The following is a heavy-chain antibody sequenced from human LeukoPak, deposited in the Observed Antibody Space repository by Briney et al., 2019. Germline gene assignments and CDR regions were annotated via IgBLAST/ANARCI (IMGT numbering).Heavy chain of an antibody. CDR1: GFTFSSYS. CDR3: ARVYSSSWYSGYLYMDV. Sequence: GGSLRLSCAASGFTFSSYSMNWVRQAPGKGLEWLSYISYNSGTISYADSVKGRFTISRDNAKQSLYLQMSSLRAEDTAVYYCARVYSSSWYSGYLYMDVWGKGTTVTVSS. V-gene: IGHV3-48*04. D-gene: IGHD6-13*01. J-gene: IGHJ6*03. CDR2: ISYNSGTI.